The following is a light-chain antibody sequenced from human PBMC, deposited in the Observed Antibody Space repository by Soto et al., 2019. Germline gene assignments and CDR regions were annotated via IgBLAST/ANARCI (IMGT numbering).Light chain of an antibody. J-gene: IGLJ2*01. CDR3: SSYTTTSAPGV. V-gene: IGLV2-14*01. CDR1: SSDVGAYNF. Sequence: QSALTQPASVSGSPGQSITISCSGSSSDVGAYNFVSWYQQHPDKAPKLMIYEVSNRPSGVSNRFSGSKSGNTASLTISGLQAEDEADYYCSSYTTTSAPGVFGGGTKVTVL. CDR2: EVS.